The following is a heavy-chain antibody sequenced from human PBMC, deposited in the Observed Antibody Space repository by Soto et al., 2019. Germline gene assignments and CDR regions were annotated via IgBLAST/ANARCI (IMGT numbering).Heavy chain of an antibody. CDR3: ARSEATVLDS. CDR2: AHHSGRT. D-gene: IGHD4-17*01. Sequence: QVQLQESGPGLVKPSGTLSLTCTVSGDSMSISNWWNWVRQPPGKGLEWIGEAHHSGRTNYNPSLKRRVTISVDKSKNQFSLKLISVTAADTAVYYCARSEATVLDSWGQGTLVTVSS. V-gene: IGHV4-4*02. CDR1: GDSMSISNW. J-gene: IGHJ4*02.